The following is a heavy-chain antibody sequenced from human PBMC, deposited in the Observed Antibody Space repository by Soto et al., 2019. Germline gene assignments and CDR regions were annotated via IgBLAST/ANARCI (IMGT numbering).Heavy chain of an antibody. V-gene: IGHV1-69*13. J-gene: IGHJ6*02. CDR3: ARRGSRYYYGMDV. D-gene: IGHD3-10*01. CDR2: IIPIFGTA. Sequence: VASVKVSCKASGGTFSSYAISWVRQAPGQGLEWMGGIIPIFGTANYAQKFQGRVTITADESTSTAYMELSSLRSEDTAVYYCARRGSRYYYGMDVWGQGTTVTVSS. CDR1: GGTFSSYA.